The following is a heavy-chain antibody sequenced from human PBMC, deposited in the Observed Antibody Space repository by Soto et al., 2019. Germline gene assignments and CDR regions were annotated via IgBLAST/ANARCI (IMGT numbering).Heavy chain of an antibody. CDR1: GDSXSSNSAA. CDR2: TYYRSKWYN. Sequence: SQTLSXTCAISGDSXSSNSAAWNWTRQSPSRGLEWLGRTYYRSKWYNDYAVSVKSRITINPDTSKNQFSLQLNSVTPEDTAVYYCARDLIAVAGSAGVWFDPWGQGTRVTVSS. V-gene: IGHV6-1*01. J-gene: IGHJ5*02. CDR3: ARDLIAVAGSAGVWFDP. D-gene: IGHD6-19*01.